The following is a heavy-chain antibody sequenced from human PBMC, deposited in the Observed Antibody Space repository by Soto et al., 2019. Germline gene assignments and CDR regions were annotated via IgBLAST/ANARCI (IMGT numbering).Heavy chain of an antibody. CDR2: IYYSGST. J-gene: IGHJ4*02. D-gene: IGHD6-19*01. V-gene: IGHV4-30-4*01. CDR1: GGSISSGDYY. CDR3: ARTRSWYSSGWYLDY. Sequence: PSETLSLTXTVSGGSISSGDYYWSWIRQPPGKGLEWIGYIYYSGSTYYNPSLKSRVTISVDTSKNQFSLKLSSVTAADTAVYYCARTRSWYSSGWYLDYWGQGTLVTVSS.